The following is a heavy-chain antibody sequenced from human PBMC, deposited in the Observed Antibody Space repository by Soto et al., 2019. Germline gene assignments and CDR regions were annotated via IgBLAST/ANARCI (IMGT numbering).Heavy chain of an antibody. Sequence: PGESLQISCKGSGYSFAGYWITWVRQKPGKGLEWMGRIDPSDSQTYYSPSFRGHVTISVTKSITTVFLQWSSLRASDTAMYYCARQIYDSDTGPHFQYYFDSWGQRTPVTVSS. J-gene: IGHJ4*02. V-gene: IGHV5-10-1*01. CDR3: ARQIYDSDTGPHFQYYFDS. CDR2: IDPSDSQT. D-gene: IGHD3-22*01. CDR1: GYSFAGYW.